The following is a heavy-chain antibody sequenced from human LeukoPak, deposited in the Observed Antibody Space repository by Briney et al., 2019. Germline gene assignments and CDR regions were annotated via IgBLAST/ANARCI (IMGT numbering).Heavy chain of an antibody. CDR3: ARRGSGNYYNVYYFDY. V-gene: IGHV1-2*02. CDR1: RYTFTDYY. J-gene: IGHJ4*02. Sequence: GASVKVSCKASRYTFTDYYIHWVRQAPGQALEWMGWINPNSGGTNYAQKFQDRVTMTRDASISTAYMELSSLRSDDTALYYCARRGSGNYYNVYYFDYWSQGTLVTVSS. D-gene: IGHD3-10*01. CDR2: INPNSGGT.